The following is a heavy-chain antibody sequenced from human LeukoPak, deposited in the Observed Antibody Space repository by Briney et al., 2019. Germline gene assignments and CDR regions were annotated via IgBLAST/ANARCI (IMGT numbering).Heavy chain of an antibody. CDR3: TRARGGSTSGIDY. CDR2: IRSKAFGATT. Sequence: GGSLRISCIGSGLNFGDYAMTWVRQAPGKGLEWVGFIRSKAFGATTESVASVKGRFSISRDDSKTIAYLQMNSLKAEDTAIYYWTRARGGSTSGIDYWGQGTLVTVSS. D-gene: IGHD6-19*01. V-gene: IGHV3-49*04. J-gene: IGHJ4*02. CDR1: GLNFGDYA.